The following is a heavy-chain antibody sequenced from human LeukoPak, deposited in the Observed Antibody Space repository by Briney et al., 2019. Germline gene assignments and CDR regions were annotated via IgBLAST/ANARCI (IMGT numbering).Heavy chain of an antibody. CDR1: GYTFSGYY. CDR2: INPKSGST. Sequence: EGSVKDACKTSGYTFSGYYIYWVRQAPGHGLEWVGRINPKSGSTNYAQKVQGRVTMTRDTSISTAYMELSRLRSDDTAVYYCASGASVASGYFLNYSDYWGQGSLVTVSS. CDR3: ASGASVASGYFLNYSDY. D-gene: IGHD3-22*01. J-gene: IGHJ4*02. V-gene: IGHV1-2*06.